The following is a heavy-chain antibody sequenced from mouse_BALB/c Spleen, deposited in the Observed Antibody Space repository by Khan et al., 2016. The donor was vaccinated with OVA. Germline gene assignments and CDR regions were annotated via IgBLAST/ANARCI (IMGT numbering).Heavy chain of an antibody. CDR2: IDPPNGNT. Sequence: VQLQQSGAELVKSGPTVKLSCTASGLTITDTYMHCLKQWPEQGLRWIGRIDPPNGNTKYDPNFQGKATITPDTSSNTAYLQLSSLTAEDTSVYYCARMARNWGQGTTLTVSS. V-gene: IGHV14-3*02. J-gene: IGHJ2*01. CDR1: GLTITDTY. CDR3: ARMARN.